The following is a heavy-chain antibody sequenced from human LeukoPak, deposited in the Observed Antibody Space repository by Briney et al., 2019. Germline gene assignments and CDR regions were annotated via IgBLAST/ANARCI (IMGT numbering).Heavy chain of an antibody. V-gene: IGHV4-38-2*02. J-gene: IGHJ4*02. Sequence: SETLSLTYTVSGYSISSGYFWGWIRQPPGKGLEWIGSIFHSGNTYHNPSLKSRVTMSVDTSKNQIPLKLNSVTAADTAVYYCARAHDYGGPAYFDYWGQGTLVTVSS. CDR3: ARAHDYGGPAYFDY. CDR1: GYSISSGYF. CDR2: IFHSGNT. D-gene: IGHD4-23*01.